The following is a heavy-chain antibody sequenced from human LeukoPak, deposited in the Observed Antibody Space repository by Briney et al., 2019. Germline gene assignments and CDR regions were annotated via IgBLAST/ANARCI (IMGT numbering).Heavy chain of an antibody. CDR3: AKDRYSNYGNWFDP. D-gene: IGHD4-11*01. Sequence: QAGGSLRLSCAASGFAFSSYAMNWVRQAPGKGLEWVSGISGSGGSTYYADSVKGRFTISRDNSKNTLYLQMNSLRAEGTAVYYCAKDRYSNYGNWFDPWGQGTLVTVFS. CDR2: ISGSGGST. V-gene: IGHV3-23*01. J-gene: IGHJ5*02. CDR1: GFAFSSYA.